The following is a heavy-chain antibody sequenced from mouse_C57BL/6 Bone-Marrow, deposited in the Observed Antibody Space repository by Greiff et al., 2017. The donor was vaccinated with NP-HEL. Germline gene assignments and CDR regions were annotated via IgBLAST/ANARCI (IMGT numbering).Heavy chain of an antibody. V-gene: IGHV1-64*01. D-gene: IGHD1-1*01. CDR2: IHPHSGST. CDR3: ARGGATVVNYAMDY. J-gene: IGHJ4*01. CDR1: GYTFTSSW. Sequence: QVQLKQPGAELVKPGASVQLSCKASGYTFTSSWLHWVKPRPGQGLEWIGMIHPHSGSTNSNATFKSKATLTVDKSSSTAYMQLSSLTSEDSAVYYCARGGATVVNYAMDYWGQGTSVTVSS.